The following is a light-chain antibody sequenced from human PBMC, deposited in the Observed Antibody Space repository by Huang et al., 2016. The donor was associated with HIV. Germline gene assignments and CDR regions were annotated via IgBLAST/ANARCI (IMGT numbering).Light chain of an antibody. CDR1: QSVSNKF. V-gene: IGKV3-20*01. CDR3: QQYSSPLWT. Sequence: EIVLTQSPGTLSLSPGERATLSCRASQSVSNKFLAWYQQRLGQTPRLLIYGVSNRATGIPDRFTGSGSGTDFTLTISRLEPEDFAVYYCQQYSSPLWTFGQGTKVEIK. J-gene: IGKJ1*01. CDR2: GVS.